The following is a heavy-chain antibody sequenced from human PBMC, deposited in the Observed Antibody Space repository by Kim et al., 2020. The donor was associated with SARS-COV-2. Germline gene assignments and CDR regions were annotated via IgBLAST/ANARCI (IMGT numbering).Heavy chain of an antibody. J-gene: IGHJ4*02. CDR3: ARHAIGRSYPLTGHFDY. D-gene: IGHD1-26*01. CDR2: IYYSGST. CDR1: GGSISSSSYY. V-gene: IGHV4-39*01. Sequence: SETLSLTCTVSGGSISSSSYYWGWIRQPPGKGLEWIGSIYYSGSTYYNPSLKSRVTISVDTSKNQFSLKLSSVTAADTAVYYCARHAIGRSYPLTGHFDYWGQGTLVTVSS.